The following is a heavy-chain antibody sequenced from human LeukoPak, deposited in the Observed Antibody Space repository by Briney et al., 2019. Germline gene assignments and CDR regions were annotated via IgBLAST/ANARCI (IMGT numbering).Heavy chain of an antibody. CDR2: ISSSNSYI. V-gene: IGHV3-21*04. CDR3: AKRPGYCSSTSCYSEFGAFDV. Sequence: GGSLRLSCAASGFTFSSYWMSWVRQAPGKGLEWVSSISSSNSYIYYADSVKGRFTISRDNGKHSLYLQMNSLRAEDTAVYYCAKRPGYCSSTSCYSEFGAFDVWGQGTMVTVSS. D-gene: IGHD2-2*01. J-gene: IGHJ3*01. CDR1: GFTFSSYW.